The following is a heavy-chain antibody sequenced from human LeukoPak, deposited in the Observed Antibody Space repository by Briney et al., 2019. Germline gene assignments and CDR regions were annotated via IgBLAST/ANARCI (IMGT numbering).Heavy chain of an antibody. D-gene: IGHD2-15*01. CDR1: GFTFSSYW. Sequence: PGGSLTLFCAPSGFTFSSYWMHCVRHVPGKGLVWVSRIKPDGSITDYADSVKGRFTLSRDNAKNTLYLQMNSLRVEDTAVYYCGREGIPRAVDYWGQGTLVTVSS. V-gene: IGHV3-74*01. J-gene: IGHJ4*02. CDR3: GREGIPRAVDY. CDR2: IKPDGSIT.